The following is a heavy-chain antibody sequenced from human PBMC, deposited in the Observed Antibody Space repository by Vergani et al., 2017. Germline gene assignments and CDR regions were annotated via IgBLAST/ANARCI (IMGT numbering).Heavy chain of an antibody. CDR2: MDYSGST. Sequence: QVQLQESGPGLVKPSETLSLTCTVSGDSVISTDYHWGWIRQPPGKGLEWIGSMDYSGSTSYKPSLEIRISISFETPKNHFSLRLTSVTAADTAVYYCASKRGACRAAYCHSYDFWGPGTLVGVSS. J-gene: IGHJ4*02. CDR3: ASKRGACRAAYCHSYDF. CDR1: GDSVISTDYH. D-gene: IGHD2-15*01. V-gene: IGHV4-39*01.